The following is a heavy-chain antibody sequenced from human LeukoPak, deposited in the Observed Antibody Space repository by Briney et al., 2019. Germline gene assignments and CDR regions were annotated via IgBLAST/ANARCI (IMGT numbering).Heavy chain of an antibody. V-gene: IGHV4-39*01. CDR2: IYHSGST. CDR3: ARQAQRQTTVTPSRPDGP. J-gene: IGHJ5*02. D-gene: IGHD4-17*01. Sequence: SQTLSLTCTVSGGSISSGDYYWGWIRQPPGKGLEWIGSIYHSGSTYYNPSLKSRVTISVDTSKNQFSLKLSSVTAADTAVYYCARQAQRQTTVTPSRPDGPWGQGTLVTVSS. CDR1: GGSISSGDYY.